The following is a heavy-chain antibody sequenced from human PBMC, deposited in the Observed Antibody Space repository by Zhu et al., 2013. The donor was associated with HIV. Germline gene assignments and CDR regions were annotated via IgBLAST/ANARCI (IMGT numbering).Heavy chain of an antibody. CDR1: GYTFTGYY. CDR3: ARGIYNYGYGPTDY. D-gene: IGHD5-18*01. J-gene: IGHJ4*02. CDR2: INPNSGGT. Sequence: QVQLVQSGAEVKKPGASVKVSCKASGYTFTGYYMHWVRQAPGHGLEWMGWINPNSGGTIYAQKFQGRVTMTRDTSISTAYMELSRLRSDDTAVYYCARGIYNYGYGPTDYWGQGTLVTVSS. V-gene: IGHV1-2*02.